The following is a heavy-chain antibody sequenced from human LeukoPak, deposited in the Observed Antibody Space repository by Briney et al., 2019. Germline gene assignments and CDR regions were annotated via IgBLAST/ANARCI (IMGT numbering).Heavy chain of an antibody. V-gene: IGHV4-39*01. CDR1: GGSISSSSYY. J-gene: IGHJ4*02. D-gene: IGHD2-2*01. CDR2: IYYSGST. CDR3: ARHDGYCSSTSCWSYFDY. Sequence: ASETLSLTCTVSGGSISSSSYYWGWIRQPPGKGLEWIGSIYYSGSTYYNPSLKSRVTISVDTSKNQFSLKLSSVTAADTAVYYCARHDGYCSSTSCWSYFDYWGQGTLVTVSS.